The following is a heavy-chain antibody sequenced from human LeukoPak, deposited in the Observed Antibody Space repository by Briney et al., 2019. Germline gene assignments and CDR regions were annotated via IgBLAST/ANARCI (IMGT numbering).Heavy chain of an antibody. J-gene: IGHJ4*02. CDR2: IKQDGSEK. Sequence: GGSLRLSCAASGFTFSSYWMSWVRQAPGKGLEWVANIKQDGSEKYYVDSVKGRFTISRDNAKNSLYLQMNSLRAEDTAVYYCAKDANSGSYYGLFDYWGQGTLVTVSS. CDR3: AKDANSGSYYGLFDY. CDR1: GFTFSSYW. D-gene: IGHD1-26*01. V-gene: IGHV3-7*01.